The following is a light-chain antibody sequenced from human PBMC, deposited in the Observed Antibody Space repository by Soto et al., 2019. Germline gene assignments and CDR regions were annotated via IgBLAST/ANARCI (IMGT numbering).Light chain of an antibody. CDR3: QQYNNWPYT. Sequence: EIVMTQSPATLSVSPGGSATLSCRASQHVSSNFAWYRQKPGQAPTLLIYRASTRAAGIPARFSGSGSGTEFTLNISCLQSEDFAVYYWQQYNNWPYTFGQGTKLEIK. CDR2: RAS. J-gene: IGKJ2*01. CDR1: QHVSSN. V-gene: IGKV3-15*01.